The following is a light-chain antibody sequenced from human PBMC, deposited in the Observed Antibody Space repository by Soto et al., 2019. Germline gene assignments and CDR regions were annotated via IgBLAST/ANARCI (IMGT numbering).Light chain of an antibody. CDR2: GTS. V-gene: IGKV3-15*01. Sequence: EIVLTQSPGTLSLSPGERATLSCRASQSVNSNLAWYQQKAGQAPRLLIYGTSTRATGIPARFSGSGSGTEFTLTISSLQSEDFAVYYCQHYKTWPLAFGGGTKVDIK. CDR1: QSVNSN. CDR3: QHYKTWPLA. J-gene: IGKJ4*01.